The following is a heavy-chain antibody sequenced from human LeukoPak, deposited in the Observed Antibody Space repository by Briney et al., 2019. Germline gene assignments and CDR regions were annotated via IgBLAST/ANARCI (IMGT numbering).Heavy chain of an antibody. CDR1: GYTFTGYY. J-gene: IGHJ6*03. CDR2: MNPNSGNT. V-gene: IGHV1-8*03. CDR3: ARGYVEGWDYYYYYMDV. D-gene: IGHD1-1*01. Sequence: GASVKVSCKASGYTFTGYYMHWVRQAPGQGLEWMGWMNPNSGNTGYAQKFQGRVTITRNTSISTAYMELSSLRSEDTAVYYCARGYVEGWDYYYYYMDVWGKGTTVTVSS.